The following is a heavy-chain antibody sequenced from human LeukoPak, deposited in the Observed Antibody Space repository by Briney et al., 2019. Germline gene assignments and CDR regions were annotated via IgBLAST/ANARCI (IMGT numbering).Heavy chain of an antibody. D-gene: IGHD4-17*01. V-gene: IGHV4-39*02. CDR1: GGSISSSSYY. J-gene: IGHJ4*02. CDR3: ARSHRGDYGLLDY. Sequence: SETLSLTCTVSGGSISSSSYYWGWIRQPPGKGLEWIGSIYYSGSTYYNPSLKSRVTISVDTSKNHFSLKLSSVTAADTAVYYCARSHRGDYGLLDYWGQGTLVTVSS. CDR2: IYYSGST.